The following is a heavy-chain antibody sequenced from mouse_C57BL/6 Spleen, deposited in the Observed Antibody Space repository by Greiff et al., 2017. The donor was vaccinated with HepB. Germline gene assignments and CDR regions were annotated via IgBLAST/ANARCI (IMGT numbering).Heavy chain of an antibody. CDR2: INYDGSST. V-gene: IGHV5-16*01. Sequence: EVKLVESEGGLVQPGSSMKLSCTASGFTFSDYYMAWVRQVPEKGLEWVANINYDGSSTYYLDSLKSRFIISRDNAKNILYLQMSSLKSEDTATYYCARDADYYGSSYDWYFDVWGTGTTVTVSS. J-gene: IGHJ1*03. D-gene: IGHD1-1*01. CDR3: ARDADYYGSSYDWYFDV. CDR1: GFTFSDYY.